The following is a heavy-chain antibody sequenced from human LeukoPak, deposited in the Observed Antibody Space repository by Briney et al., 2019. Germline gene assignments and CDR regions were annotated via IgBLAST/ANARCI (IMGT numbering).Heavy chain of an antibody. J-gene: IGHJ4*02. D-gene: IGHD3-22*01. CDR3: ARRGYESSGPKYYFDH. Sequence: PGGSLRLSCAASGFTFSSYSMNWVRQAPGKGLQWVSLFDRGSLDTYYADSVRGRFTVSRDNDKNTLYLQMNSLRAEDTAVYYCARRGYESSGPKYYFDHWGQGILVTVSS. CDR2: FDRGSLDT. V-gene: IGHV3-21*04. CDR1: GFTFSSYS.